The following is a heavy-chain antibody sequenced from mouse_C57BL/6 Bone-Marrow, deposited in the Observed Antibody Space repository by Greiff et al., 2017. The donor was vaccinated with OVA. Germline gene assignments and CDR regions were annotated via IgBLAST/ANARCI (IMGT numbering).Heavy chain of an antibody. D-gene: IGHD2-1*01. V-gene: IGHV1-82*01. CDR3: ARWLYYDYFDY. J-gene: IGHJ2*01. CDR2: IYPGDGDT. Sequence: VQRVESGPELVKPGASVKISCKASGYAFSSSWMNWVKQRPGKGLEWIGRIYPGDGDTNYNGKFKGKATLTADKSSSTAYMQLSSLTSEDSAVYFCARWLYYDYFDYWGQGTTLTVSS. CDR1: GYAFSSSW.